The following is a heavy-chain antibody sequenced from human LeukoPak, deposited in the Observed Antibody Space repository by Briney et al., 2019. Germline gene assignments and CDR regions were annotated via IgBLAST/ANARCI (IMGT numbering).Heavy chain of an antibody. J-gene: IGHJ4*02. Sequence: GGSLRLSYAASGFTFSSYAMSWVRQAPGKGLEWVSAISGSGGSTHYADSVKGRFTISRDNSKNTLYLQMYSLRAEDTAVYYCAKGREYSSSWSPRVYFDYWGQGTPVTVSS. D-gene: IGHD6-13*01. V-gene: IGHV3-23*01. CDR3: AKGREYSSSWSPRVYFDY. CDR2: ISGSGGST. CDR1: GFTFSSYA.